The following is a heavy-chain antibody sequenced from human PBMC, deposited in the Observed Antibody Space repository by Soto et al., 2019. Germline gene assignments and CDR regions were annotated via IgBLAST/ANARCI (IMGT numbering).Heavy chain of an antibody. J-gene: IGHJ6*02. CDR3: ARAPYSNYNYYGMDV. CDR2: IIPIFGTA. Sequence: GASVKVSCKASGGTFSSYAISWVRQAPGQGLEWMGGIIPIFGTANYAQKFQGRVTITADESTSTAYMELSSLRSEDTAVYYCARAPYSNYNYYGMDVWGQGTTVTVSS. D-gene: IGHD4-4*01. CDR1: GGTFSSYA. V-gene: IGHV1-69*13.